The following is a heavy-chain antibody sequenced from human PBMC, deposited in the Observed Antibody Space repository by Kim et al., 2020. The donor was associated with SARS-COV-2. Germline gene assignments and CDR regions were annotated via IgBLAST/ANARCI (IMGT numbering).Heavy chain of an antibody. J-gene: IGHJ5*02. CDR3: AIIAAAASHDP. Sequence: GGSLRLSCAASGFTFSDYYMSWIRQAPGKGLEWVSYISSSSSYTNYADSVKGRFTISRDNAKNSLYLQMNSLRAEDTAVYYCAIIAAAASHDPWGQGTLVTVSS. D-gene: IGHD6-13*01. CDR2: ISSSSSYT. V-gene: IGHV3-11*06. CDR1: GFTFSDYY.